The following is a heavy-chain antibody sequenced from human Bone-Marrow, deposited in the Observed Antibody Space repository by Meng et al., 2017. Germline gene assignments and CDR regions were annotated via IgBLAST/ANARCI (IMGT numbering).Heavy chain of an antibody. CDR1: GYTYTSIG. D-gene: IGHD3-3*01. V-gene: IGHV1-18*01. Sequence: QVQLVQLEAEMRKPGASIKVSCKTSGYTYTSIGISWVRQAPGQGLEWMGWISTYSGDTNYADKHQGRITLTTDSSTRTVFMELSSLKSDDTAVYYCTRSGTGQVWSDYWGPGTLVTVSS. CDR3: TRSGTGQVWSDY. J-gene: IGHJ4*02. CDR2: ISTYSGDT.